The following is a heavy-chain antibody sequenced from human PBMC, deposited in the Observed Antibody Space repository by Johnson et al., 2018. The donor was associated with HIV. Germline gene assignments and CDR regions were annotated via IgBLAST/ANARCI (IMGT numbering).Heavy chain of an antibody. Sequence: QVQLVESGGGVVQPGGSLRLSCAASGFTFSTYGMHWVRQAPGNGLEWVAFIRDDGSNKYYADSVKGRFTISRDNSKNTLYLQMNSLRAEDTAVYYCARPITMIVVVTHDAFDIWGQGTMVTVSS. CDR2: IRDDGSNK. J-gene: IGHJ3*02. V-gene: IGHV3-30*02. D-gene: IGHD3-22*01. CDR3: ARPITMIVVVTHDAFDI. CDR1: GFTFSTYG.